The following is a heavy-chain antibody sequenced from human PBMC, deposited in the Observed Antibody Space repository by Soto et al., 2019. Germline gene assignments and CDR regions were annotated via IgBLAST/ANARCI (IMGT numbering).Heavy chain of an antibody. V-gene: IGHV1-8*01. CDR3: ARGGYSSGWSRNYGIDV. D-gene: IGHD6-19*01. CDR2: MNPNSGNT. J-gene: IGHJ6*02. CDR1: GYTFTSYD. Sequence: QVQLVQSGAEVKKPGASVKVSCKASGYTFTSYDINWVRQATGQGLEWMGWMNPNSGNTGYAQKFQGRVTMTRNTSISTAYMELSSLRSEDTAVYYCARGGYSSGWSRNYGIDVWGQGTTVTVSS.